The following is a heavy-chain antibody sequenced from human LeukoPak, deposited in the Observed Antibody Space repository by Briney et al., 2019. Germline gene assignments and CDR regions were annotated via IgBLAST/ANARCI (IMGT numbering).Heavy chain of an antibody. CDR2: ISGSGGST. D-gene: IGHD2-2*01. J-gene: IGHJ5*02. V-gene: IGHV3-23*01. CDR1: GFTFSSYG. Sequence: GRSLRLSCAASGFTFSSYGMYWVRQAPGKGLEWVSLISGSGGSTYYVDSVKGRFTISRDNSKNTLYLQMNSLRAEDTAIYYCAKSAVDTSCCRNWFDPWGQGTLVTVSS. CDR3: AKSAVDTSCCRNWFDP.